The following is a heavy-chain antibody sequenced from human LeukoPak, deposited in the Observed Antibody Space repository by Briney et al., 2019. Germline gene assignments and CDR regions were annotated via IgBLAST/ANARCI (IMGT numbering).Heavy chain of an antibody. CDR1: GYTFTRYY. CDR3: ARGTLRAGSGTRYYFDY. J-gene: IGHJ4*02. CDR2: INPNSGGT. V-gene: IGHV1-2*04. D-gene: IGHD2-2*01. Sequence: ASVKVSCKASGYTFTRYYMHWVRQAPGQGLEWMGWINPNSGGTNYAQKFQGWVTMTRDTSISTAYMELSRLRSDDTAVYYCARGTLRAGSGTRYYFDYWGQGTLVTVSS.